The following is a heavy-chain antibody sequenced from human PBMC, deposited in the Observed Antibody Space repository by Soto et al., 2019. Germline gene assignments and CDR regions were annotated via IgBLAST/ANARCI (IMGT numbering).Heavy chain of an antibody. V-gene: IGHV3-11*01. CDR2: ITSSGSTK. J-gene: IGHJ4*02. D-gene: IGHD3-10*01. Sequence: QVQLVESGGGLVKPGGSLRLSCAASGFIFSDYYMTWIRQAPGKGLEWVSYITSSGSTKYYADSVKGRFTISRDNAKNSLYLQMNSLRAEDTAVYYCARDRRHYGSETSETTVVFDYWGQGTLVTVSS. CDR1: GFIFSDYY. CDR3: ARDRRHYGSETSETTVVFDY.